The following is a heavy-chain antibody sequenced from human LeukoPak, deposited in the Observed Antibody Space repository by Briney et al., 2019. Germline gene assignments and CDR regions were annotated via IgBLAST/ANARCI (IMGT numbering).Heavy chain of an antibody. CDR3: ARGLRYFDWGYFGY. Sequence: SETLSLTCTVSGGSISSSSYYWGWIRQPPGKGLEWIGSIYYSGSTYYNPSLKSRVTISVDTSKNQFSLKLSSVTAVDTAVYYCARGLRYFDWGYFGYWGQGTLVTVSS. CDR1: GGSISSSSYY. J-gene: IGHJ4*02. D-gene: IGHD3-9*01. V-gene: IGHV4-39*07. CDR2: IYYSGST.